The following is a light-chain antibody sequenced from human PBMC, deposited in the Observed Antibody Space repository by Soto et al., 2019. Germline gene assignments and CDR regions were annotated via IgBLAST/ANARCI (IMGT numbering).Light chain of an antibody. CDR1: QRLSASD. V-gene: IGKV3-20*01. J-gene: IGKJ5*01. Sequence: EIVLTQSPGTLSLSPGQRATLSCRASQRLSASDIAWYQQKPGQAPKFLIYGVSSRATGIPDRFSGSGSGTDFTLNISRLEPEDFAVYHCQQYGSSPLITFGQGKRLEI. CDR2: GVS. CDR3: QQYGSSPLIT.